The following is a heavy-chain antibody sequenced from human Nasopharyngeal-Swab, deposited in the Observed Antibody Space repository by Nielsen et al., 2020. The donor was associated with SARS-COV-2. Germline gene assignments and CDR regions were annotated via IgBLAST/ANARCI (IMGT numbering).Heavy chain of an antibody. Sequence: GGSLRLSCAASGFTVSSNYMSWVRQAPGKGLEWVSVIYSGGSTYYADSVKGRFTISRDNSKNTLYLQMKSLRAEDTAVYYCARDGAAFSKYYYDSSGPTRPYGMDVWGQGTTVTVSS. D-gene: IGHD3-22*01. J-gene: IGHJ6*02. V-gene: IGHV3-53*01. CDR1: GFTVSSNY. CDR3: ARDGAAFSKYYYDSSGPTRPYGMDV. CDR2: IYSGGST.